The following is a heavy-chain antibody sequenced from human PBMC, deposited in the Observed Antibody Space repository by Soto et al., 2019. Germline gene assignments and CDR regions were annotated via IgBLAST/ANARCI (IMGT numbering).Heavy chain of an antibody. CDR2: IIPIFGTA. CDR1: GGTLSSYA. D-gene: IGHD3-3*01. Sequence: QVQLVQSGAEVKKPGTSVKVSCKASGGTLSSYAISWVRQAPGQRLERMGGIIPIFGTANYAQKFQVRVTTTADEATSTAYTELSSRRSEDTAVYYCASDVTIFGAGDYWGQGTLVTVSA. CDR3: ASDVTIFGAGDY. V-gene: IGHV1-69*01. J-gene: IGHJ4*02.